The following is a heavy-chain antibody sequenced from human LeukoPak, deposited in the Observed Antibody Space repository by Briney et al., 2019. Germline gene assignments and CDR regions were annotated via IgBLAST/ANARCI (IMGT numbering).Heavy chain of an antibody. J-gene: IGHJ4*02. Sequence: GGSLRLSCAASGFTFSSYSMNWVRQAPGKGLEWVSYISSSSSTIYYADSVKGRFTISRDNAKNSLYLQMNSLRAEDTAVYYCARDRSSSWRGNYFDYWGQGTLVTVSS. V-gene: IGHV3-48*04. CDR3: ARDRSSSWRGNYFDY. D-gene: IGHD6-13*01. CDR2: ISSSSSTI. CDR1: GFTFSSYS.